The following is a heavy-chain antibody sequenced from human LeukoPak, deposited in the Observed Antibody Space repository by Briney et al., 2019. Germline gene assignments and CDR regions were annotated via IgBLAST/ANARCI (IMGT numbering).Heavy chain of an antibody. D-gene: IGHD6-19*01. CDR1: GGSFSGYY. V-gene: IGHV4-34*01. J-gene: IGHJ4*02. CDR2: INHSGST. CDR3: ARLHLVSTGWHPMADS. Sequence: PSETLSLTCAVYGGSFSGYYWSWIRQPPGKGLEWIGEINHSGSTNYNPSLKSRVTISVDTSKNQFSLKLSSVTAADMAVYYCARLHLVSTGWHPMADSWGQGTLVTVSS.